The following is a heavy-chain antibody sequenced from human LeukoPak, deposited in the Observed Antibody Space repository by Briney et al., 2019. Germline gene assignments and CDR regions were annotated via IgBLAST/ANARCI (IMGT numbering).Heavy chain of an antibody. Sequence: PSETLSLTCTVSGGSISSYYWSWIRQPPGKGLEWIGYIYYSGSTNYNPSLKSRVTISVDTSKNQFSLKLSSVTAADTAVYYCARAPTSVVAALKAFDIWGQGTMVTVSS. CDR2: IYYSGST. CDR1: GGSISSYY. V-gene: IGHV4-59*01. D-gene: IGHD2-15*01. J-gene: IGHJ3*02. CDR3: ARAPTSVVAALKAFDI.